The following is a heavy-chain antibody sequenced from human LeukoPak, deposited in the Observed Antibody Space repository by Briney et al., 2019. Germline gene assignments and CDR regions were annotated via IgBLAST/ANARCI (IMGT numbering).Heavy chain of an antibody. Sequence: GGSLRLSCAASGFTVSSNYMSWIRQAPGKGLEWVSYISSSGSTIYYADSVKGRFTISRDNAKNSLYLQMNSLRAEDTAVYYCRYYYDSSGYYFSAFDYWGQGTLVTVSS. V-gene: IGHV3-11*01. D-gene: IGHD3-22*01. CDR2: ISSSGSTI. CDR3: RYYYDSSGYYFSAFDY. CDR1: GFTVSSNY. J-gene: IGHJ4*02.